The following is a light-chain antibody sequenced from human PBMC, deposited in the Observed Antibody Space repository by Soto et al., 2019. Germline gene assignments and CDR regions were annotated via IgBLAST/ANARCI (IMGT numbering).Light chain of an antibody. J-gene: IGKJ1*01. CDR3: QQYHIYSGT. CDR1: QTISSW. Sequence: DIQMTQSPSTLSGSVGDRVTITCRASQTISSWLAWYQQKPGKAPKLLIYKASTLKSGVPSRFSGSGSGTEFTLTISSLQPDAFATYYCQQYHIYSGTFGQGTKVDIK. CDR2: KAS. V-gene: IGKV1-5*03.